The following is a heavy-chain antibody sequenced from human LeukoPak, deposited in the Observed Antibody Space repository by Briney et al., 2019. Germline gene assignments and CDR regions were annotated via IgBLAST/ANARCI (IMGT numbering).Heavy chain of an antibody. Sequence: PGGSLRLSCAASGFTFSSYAMSWVRQAPGKGLEWVAVISYDGSNKYYADSVKGRFTISRDNSKNTLYLQMNSLRAEDTAVYYCAKDLLRIAVAVTFDYWGQGTLVTVSS. V-gene: IGHV3-30*18. CDR1: GFTFSSYA. J-gene: IGHJ4*02. CDR3: AKDLLRIAVAVTFDY. D-gene: IGHD6-19*01. CDR2: ISYDGSNK.